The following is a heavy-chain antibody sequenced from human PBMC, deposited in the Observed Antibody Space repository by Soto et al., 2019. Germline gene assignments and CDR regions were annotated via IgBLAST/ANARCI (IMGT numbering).Heavy chain of an antibody. CDR3: ASERSGWYGYYYYGMDV. Sequence: QVQLVESGGGVVQPGRSLRLSCAASGFTFSSYAMHWVRQAPGKGLEWVAVISYDGSNKYYADSVKGRFTISRDNSKNTLYLHLNSLRAEDTAVSYCASERSGWYGYYYYGMDVWGQGTTVTVSS. CDR1: GFTFSSYA. D-gene: IGHD6-19*01. CDR2: ISYDGSNK. J-gene: IGHJ6*02. V-gene: IGHV3-30-3*01.